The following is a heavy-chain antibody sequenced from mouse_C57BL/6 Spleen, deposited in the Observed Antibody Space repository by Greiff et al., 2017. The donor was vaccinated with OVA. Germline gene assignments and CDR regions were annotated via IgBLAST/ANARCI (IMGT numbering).Heavy chain of an antibody. CDR1: GFTFSDYG. D-gene: IGHD3-3*01. V-gene: IGHV5-17*01. CDR2: ISSGSSTI. Sequence: EVQRVESGGGLVKPGGSLKLSCAASGFTFSDYGMHWVRQAPEKGLEWVAYISSGSSTIYYADTVKGRFTISRDNAKNTLFMQMTSLRYEDTAMYYCASRGLDWYFDVWGTGTPVTVSS. CDR3: ASRGLDWYFDV. J-gene: IGHJ1*03.